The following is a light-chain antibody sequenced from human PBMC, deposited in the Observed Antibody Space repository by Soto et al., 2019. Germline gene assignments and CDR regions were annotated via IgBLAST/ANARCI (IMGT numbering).Light chain of an antibody. Sequence: DIQMTQSPSTLSASEGDRVTITCRASESISRWLACYQQKPGKQPKLVIFKASTLESGVPSRFSGSGSGTEFTLSISSLQPDDFATYYCQQYNSYPRTFGQGTKVEIK. CDR2: KAS. J-gene: IGKJ1*01. CDR1: ESISRW. CDR3: QQYNSYPRT. V-gene: IGKV1-5*03.